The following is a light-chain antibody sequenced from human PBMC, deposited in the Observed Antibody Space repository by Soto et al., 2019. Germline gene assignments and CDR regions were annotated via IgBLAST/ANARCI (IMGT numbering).Light chain of an antibody. CDR1: SSDVGGYNF. CDR2: EVS. J-gene: IGLJ3*02. V-gene: IGLV2-14*03. CDR3: SSYTTTNTGV. Sequence: QSALTQPASVSGSPGQSITISCTGTSSDVGGYNFVSWYQQHPGKAPKLMIYEVSHRPSGVSNRFSGSRSGNTASLTISGLQAEHEADYYCSSYTTTNTGVFGGGTKVTVL.